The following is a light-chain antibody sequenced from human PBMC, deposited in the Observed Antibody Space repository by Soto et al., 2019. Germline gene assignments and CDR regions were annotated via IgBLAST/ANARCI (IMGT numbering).Light chain of an antibody. CDR1: QSVSSSF. CDR3: QQYDNSPIT. Sequence: SPGTLSLSPGERATLSIRASQSVSSSFLAWYQQKPGQAPRLLIYGASSRATGIPDRFSGTGSETDFTLTISRLEPEDFAVYYCQQYDNSPITFGQGTRLEIK. J-gene: IGKJ5*01. CDR2: GAS. V-gene: IGKV3-20*01.